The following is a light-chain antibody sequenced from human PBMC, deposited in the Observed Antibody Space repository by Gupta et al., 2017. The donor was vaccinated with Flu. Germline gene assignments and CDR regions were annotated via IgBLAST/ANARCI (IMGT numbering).Light chain of an antibody. CDR2: CAS. CDR1: QTVDASF. J-gene: IGKJ2*01. CDR3: QLYGSSPAYT. V-gene: IGKV3-20*01. Sequence: EIVLTQSPGSLSLSPGERATLSCRARQTVDASFLAWYQQQPGQAPRLLIYCASTRATGIPDRCSGSGSGTDFTLTINRLEPEDFAVYYCQLYGSSPAYTFGQGTKLEI.